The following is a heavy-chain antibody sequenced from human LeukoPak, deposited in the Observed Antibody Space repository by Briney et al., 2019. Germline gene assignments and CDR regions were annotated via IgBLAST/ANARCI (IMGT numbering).Heavy chain of an antibody. Sequence: GGSLRLSCAASGFTFSSYAMHWVRQAPGKGLEWVAVISYDGSNKYYADSVKGRFTISRDNSKNTLYLQMNSLRAEDTAVYYCARGMGRSFDIWGQGTMVTVSS. D-gene: IGHD2-8*01. J-gene: IGHJ3*02. CDR3: ARGMGRSFDI. V-gene: IGHV3-30-3*01. CDR1: GFTFSSYA. CDR2: ISYDGSNK.